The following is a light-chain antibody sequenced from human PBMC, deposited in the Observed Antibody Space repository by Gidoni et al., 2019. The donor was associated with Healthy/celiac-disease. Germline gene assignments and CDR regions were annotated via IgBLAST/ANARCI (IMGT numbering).Light chain of an antibody. CDR3: QQSYSNPLT. CDR1: QSISSY. J-gene: IGKJ1*01. Sequence: IYITQSPSSLSASVGDRVTITCRASQSISSYFNWYQQKPGKAPKLLIYDASSLQSGVPSRFSGSGSGTEFTLTISSLQPEDFATYYCQQSYSNPLTFGQXTKVEIK. V-gene: IGKV1-39*01. CDR2: DAS.